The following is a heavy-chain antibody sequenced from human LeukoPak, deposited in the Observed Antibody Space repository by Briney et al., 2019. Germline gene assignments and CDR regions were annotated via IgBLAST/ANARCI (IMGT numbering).Heavy chain of an antibody. J-gene: IGHJ4*02. Sequence: PGGSLRLSCAASGFTFSSSEMNWVRQAPGKGLEWVSKISSSGTNIYYADSVKGRFTISRDNAKNSLYLQMNSLRDEDTAVYYCASLGPPNWGLYYWGQGSLVTVSS. CDR1: GFTFSSSE. CDR3: ASLGPPNWGLYY. CDR2: ISSSGTNI. V-gene: IGHV3-48*03. D-gene: IGHD7-27*01.